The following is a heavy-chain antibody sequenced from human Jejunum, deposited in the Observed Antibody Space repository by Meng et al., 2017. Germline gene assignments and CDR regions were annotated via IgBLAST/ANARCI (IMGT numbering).Heavy chain of an antibody. CDR3: ARGRGEAGNIDY. Sequence: GGSLRLACVASGFTFSNYVMNWVRQAPGKGLEWVSIIYSGGFTKHADSVQGRFTISRDNSRYTLFLQMNSLRPEDTAVYYCARGRGEAGNIDYWGQGALVTVSS. CDR2: IYSGGFT. CDR1: GFTFSNYV. D-gene: IGHD6-13*01. V-gene: IGHV3-66*02. J-gene: IGHJ4*02.